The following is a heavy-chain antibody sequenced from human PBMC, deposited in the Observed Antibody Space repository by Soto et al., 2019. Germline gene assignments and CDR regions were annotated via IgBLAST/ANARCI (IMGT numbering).Heavy chain of an antibody. V-gene: IGHV3-66*01. CDR1: GFTVGSAY. D-gene: IGHD4-17*01. CDR2: IYSGGNT. CDR3: ARDPWVGDIGDY. J-gene: IGHJ4*02. Sequence: DVQLVESGGGLLLRGESLRLSCAASGFTVGSAYMSWVRQAPGKGLEWVAGIYSGGNTYYADSVKGRFTISRDTSKNRLYLQMNSLRAEDAAIYYCARDPWVGDIGDYWGQGTLVTVSS.